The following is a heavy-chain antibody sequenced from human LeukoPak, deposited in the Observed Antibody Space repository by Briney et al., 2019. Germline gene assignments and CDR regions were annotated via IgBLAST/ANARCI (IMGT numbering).Heavy chain of an antibody. CDR1: GLTFTGYY. V-gene: IGHV1-2*06. D-gene: IGHD6-19*01. J-gene: IGHJ4*02. CDR3: ARDQSVAGTGFDY. Sequence: GASVKVSCKASGLTFTGYYMHWVRQAPGQGLEWMGRINPNSGGTNYAQKFQGRVTMTRDTSISTAYMELSRLRSDDTAVYYCARDQSVAGTGFDYWGQGTLVTVSS. CDR2: INPNSGGT.